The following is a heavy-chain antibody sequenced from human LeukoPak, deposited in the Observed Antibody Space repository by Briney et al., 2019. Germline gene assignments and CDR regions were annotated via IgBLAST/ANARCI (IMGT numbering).Heavy chain of an antibody. V-gene: IGHV4-59*08. J-gene: IGHJ3*02. CDR3: ARRYSGYGNAFDI. D-gene: IGHD5-12*01. CDR2: IYSSGST. CDR1: GGSISSYY. Sequence: PSETLSLTCTVSGGSISSYYWSWIRQPPGMGLEWIGYIYSSGSTNYSPSLKSRVTISVDTSKNQFSLKLYSVTAADTAVYYCARRYSGYGNAFDIWGQGTMVTVSS.